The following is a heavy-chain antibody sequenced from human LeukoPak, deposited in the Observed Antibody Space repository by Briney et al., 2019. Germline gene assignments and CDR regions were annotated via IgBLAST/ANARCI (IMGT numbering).Heavy chain of an antibody. CDR1: GYTFTGYD. CDR2: INPDSGDA. V-gene: IGHV1-2*02. Sequence: ASVKVSCKTSGYTFTGYDIHWVRQAPGQGLEWMGWINPDSGDANYAQKFQGRVTMTRDTSISTAYMELSRLTSDDTAVYFCARGKSVNYFGQDYWGQGTLVTVSS. J-gene: IGHJ4*02. D-gene: IGHD3-10*01. CDR3: ARGKSVNYFGQDY.